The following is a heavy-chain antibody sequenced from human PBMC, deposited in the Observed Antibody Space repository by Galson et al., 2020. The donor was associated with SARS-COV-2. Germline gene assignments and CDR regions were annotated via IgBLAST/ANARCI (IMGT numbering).Heavy chain of an antibody. J-gene: IGHJ6*02. V-gene: IGHV4-59*13. CDR2: IYYSGST. Sequence: SETLSLTCTVSGGSISSYYWSWIRQPPGKGLEWIGYIYYSGSTNYNPSLKSRVTISVDTSKNQFSLKLSSVTAADTAVYYCARGSPVVRGVNYYGMDVWGQGTTVTVSS. CDR1: GGSISSYY. CDR3: ARGSPVVRGVNYYGMDV. D-gene: IGHD3-10*01.